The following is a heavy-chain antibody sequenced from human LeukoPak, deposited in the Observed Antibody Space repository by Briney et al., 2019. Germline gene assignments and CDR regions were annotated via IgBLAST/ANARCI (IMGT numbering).Heavy chain of an antibody. D-gene: IGHD3-10*01. Sequence: PGGSLRLSCAASGLTFSSYSMNWVRQAPGKGLEWVSLIYSGGSTYYADSVKGRFTISRDNSKNTLYLQMNSLRAEDTAVYYCARMGVLLWFGELSPCYFDYWGQGTLVTVSS. CDR3: ARMGVLLWFGELSPCYFDY. J-gene: IGHJ4*02. V-gene: IGHV3-53*01. CDR1: GLTFSSYS. CDR2: IYSGGST.